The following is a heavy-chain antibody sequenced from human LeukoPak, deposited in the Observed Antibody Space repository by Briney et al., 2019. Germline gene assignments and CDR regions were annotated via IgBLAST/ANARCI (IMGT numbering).Heavy chain of an antibody. CDR1: GFTFSSYW. D-gene: IGHD4-17*01. CDR3: TRTTVTHDAFDI. Sequence: GGSLRLSCAASGFTFSSYWMNWVRQAPGKGLEWVSSISSSSSYIHYADSVKGRFTISRDNAKNSLYLQMNSLKSEDTAVYYCTRTTVTHDAFDIWGQGTMVTVSS. V-gene: IGHV3-21*04. J-gene: IGHJ3*02. CDR2: ISSSSSYI.